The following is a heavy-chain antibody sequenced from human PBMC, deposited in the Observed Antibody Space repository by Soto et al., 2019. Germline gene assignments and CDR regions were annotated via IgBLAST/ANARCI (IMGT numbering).Heavy chain of an antibody. CDR2: ISAYNGNT. D-gene: IGHD4-17*01. J-gene: IGHJ3*02. CDR3: ARDIPGSFDYGSSAAFDI. Sequence: GASVKVSCKASGYTFTSYGISWVRQAPGQGLEWMGWISAYNGNTNYAQKLQGRVTMTTDTSTSTAYMELRSLRSDDTAVYYCARDIPGSFDYGSSAAFDIWGQGTMVTVSS. V-gene: IGHV1-18*01. CDR1: GYTFTSYG.